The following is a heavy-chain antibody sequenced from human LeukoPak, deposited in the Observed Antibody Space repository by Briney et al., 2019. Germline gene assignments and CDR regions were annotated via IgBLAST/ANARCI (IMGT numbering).Heavy chain of an antibody. CDR3: ARSTWSGYDYYYYGMDV. V-gene: IGHV1-69*04. D-gene: IGHD3-3*01. CDR1: GGTFSSYA. Sequence: SVKVSCKASGGTFSSYAISWVRQAPGQGLEWMGRIIPIFGIANYAQKFQGRVTITADKSTSTAYMELSSLRSEDTAVYYCARSTWSGYDYYYYGMDVWGQGTTVTVSS. J-gene: IGHJ6*02. CDR2: IIPIFGIA.